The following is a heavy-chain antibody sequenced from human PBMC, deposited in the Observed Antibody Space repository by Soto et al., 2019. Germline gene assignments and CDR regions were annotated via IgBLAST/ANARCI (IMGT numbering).Heavy chain of an antibody. CDR3: ARGREGYNYNYYNYGMDV. CDR1: GFTFSSYA. V-gene: IGHV3-30-3*01. J-gene: IGHJ6*02. CDR2: ISYDGSNK. Sequence: QVQLVESGGGVVQPGRSLRLSCAASGFTFSSYAMHWVRQAPGKGLGWVAVISYDGSNKYYADSVKGRFTISRDNSKNTLYLQMNSLRAENTAVYYCARGREGYNYNYYNYGMDVWGQGTTVTVSS. D-gene: IGHD5-12*01.